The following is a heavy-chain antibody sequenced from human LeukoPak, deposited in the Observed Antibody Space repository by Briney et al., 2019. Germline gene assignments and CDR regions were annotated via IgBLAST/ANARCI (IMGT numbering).Heavy chain of an antibody. CDR1: YGSISDISYY. V-gene: IGHV4-39*07. J-gene: IGHJ4*02. CDR3: ASAYYDILGGHFDY. D-gene: IGHD3-9*01. Sequence: SETLSLTCTVSYGSISDISYYWGWIRQPPGKGLEWIGSIYYSGRTYYNSSLKSRVTISVDTSKNQFSPKVTSVTAADTAVYYCASAYYDILGGHFDYWGQGTLVTVSS. CDR2: IYYSGRT.